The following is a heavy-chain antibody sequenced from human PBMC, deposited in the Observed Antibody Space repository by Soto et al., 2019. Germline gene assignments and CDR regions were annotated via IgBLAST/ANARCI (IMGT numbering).Heavy chain of an antibody. J-gene: IGHJ4*02. Sequence: HPGGSLRLSCADSGFTFSSYGMHWVRQAPGKGLEWVAHISYDGSNNNYVDSVKGRFTISRDNAKNTLYLQVNSLRAEDTAVYYCAKVPYCDSTGCYSYIDLWGQGALVTVSS. CDR2: ISYDGSNN. D-gene: IGHD2-2*01. V-gene: IGHV3-30*18. CDR1: GFTFSSYG. CDR3: AKVPYCDSTGCYSYIDL.